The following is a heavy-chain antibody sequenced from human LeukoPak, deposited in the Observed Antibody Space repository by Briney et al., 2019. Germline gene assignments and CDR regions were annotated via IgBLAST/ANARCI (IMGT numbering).Heavy chain of an antibody. V-gene: IGHV3-23*01. D-gene: IGHD6-19*01. CDR3: AKVRPPPGSGWYGGDDY. J-gene: IGHJ4*02. CDR2: IRSSGDDT. Sequence: PEGSLRLSCTASGFTFRNYVMSWVRQAPGKGLEWVSSIRSSGDDTSSADSVKGRFTIFRDNSKSTLYLQMNSLRAEDTAIYYRAKVRPPPGSGWYGGDDYWGQGTLVTVSP. CDR1: GFTFRNYV.